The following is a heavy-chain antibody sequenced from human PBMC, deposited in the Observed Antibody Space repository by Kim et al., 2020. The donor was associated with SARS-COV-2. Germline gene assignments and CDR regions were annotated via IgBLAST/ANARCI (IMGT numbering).Heavy chain of an antibody. V-gene: IGHV4-34*01. Sequence: SETLSLTCAVYGGSFSGYYWSWIRQPPGKGLEWIGEINHSGSTNYNPSLKSRVTISVDTSKNQFSLKLSSVTAADTAVYYCARAVLGVLAPYYYYYGMDV. CDR1: GGSFSGYY. CDR3: ARAVLGVLAPYYYYYGMDV. D-gene: IGHD3-10*01. J-gene: IGHJ6*01. CDR2: INHSGST.